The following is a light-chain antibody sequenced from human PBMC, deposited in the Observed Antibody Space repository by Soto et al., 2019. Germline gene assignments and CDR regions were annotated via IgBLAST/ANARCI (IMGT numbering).Light chain of an antibody. V-gene: IGKV3-20*01. Sequence: EIVLTQSLGTLSLSPGERATLSCRASQSVSSSSYLAWYQQKPGQAPRLLIYGASSRATGIPDRFSGSGSATDFTLTISRLEPEDFAVYYCRQYGSSPSYTFGQGTRLEIK. CDR1: QSVSSSSY. CDR3: RQYGSSPSYT. J-gene: IGKJ2*01. CDR2: GAS.